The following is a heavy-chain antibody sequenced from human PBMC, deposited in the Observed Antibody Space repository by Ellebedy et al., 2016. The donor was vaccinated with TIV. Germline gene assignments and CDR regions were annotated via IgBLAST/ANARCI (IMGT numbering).Heavy chain of an antibody. J-gene: IGHJ4*02. CDR2: ISGYNGHT. D-gene: IGHD6-19*01. V-gene: IGHV1-18*04. Sequence: ASVKVSXXTSGYTFSSYGISWVRQAPGQGLEWMGWISGYNGHTKYAQKFQGRVTMPIDTSTSTVYLEMRSLRSDDTGFYYCARDLVIAVPGKSFFDYWGPGTLVTVSS. CDR3: ARDLVIAVPGKSFFDY. CDR1: GYTFSSYG.